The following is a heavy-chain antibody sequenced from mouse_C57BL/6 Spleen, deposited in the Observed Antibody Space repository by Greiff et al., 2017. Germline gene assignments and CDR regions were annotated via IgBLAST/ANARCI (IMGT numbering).Heavy chain of an antibody. CDR2: IYPSDSET. D-gene: IGHD2-4*01. CDR1: GYTFTSYW. Sequence: QVQLQQPGAELVRPGSSVKLSCKASGYTFTSYWMDWVKQRPGQGLEWIGNIYPSDSETHYNQKFKDKATLTVAKSSSTAYMQHSSLPSEDSAVYYCARGDDDYDAGGYCDYWGQGTTLTVSS. CDR3: ARGDDDYDAGGYCDY. V-gene: IGHV1-61*01. J-gene: IGHJ2*01.